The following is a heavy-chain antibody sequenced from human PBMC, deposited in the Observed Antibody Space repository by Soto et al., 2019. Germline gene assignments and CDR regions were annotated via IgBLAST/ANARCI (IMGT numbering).Heavy chain of an antibody. CDR1: GCNFSHAW. D-gene: IGHD3-16*01. CDR3: TTALSIGPV. J-gene: IGHJ3*01. CDR2: VKSTDTDGTT. Sequence: GGPLRLSCTVSGCNFSHAWMSWVRQGPGKGLEWVGRVKSTDTDGTTDYAPPVKDRFTISRDDSKSTLYLQLNSLKMEDTAVYYCTTALSIGPVWGRGTLVTVSS. V-gene: IGHV3-15*01.